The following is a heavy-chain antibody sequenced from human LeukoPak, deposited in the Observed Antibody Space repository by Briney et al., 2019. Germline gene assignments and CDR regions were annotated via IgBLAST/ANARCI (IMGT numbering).Heavy chain of an antibody. Sequence: ASVKVSCKASGYTFTSYYIYWVRQAPGQGLEWMGIINPNGGSTSYAQKFQGRVTMTRDTSTSTVYMELSSLRSEDTAVYYCARNNIVVVPAANDYYYYYGMDVWGQGTTVTVSS. D-gene: IGHD2-2*01. CDR2: INPNGGST. J-gene: IGHJ6*02. V-gene: IGHV1-46*01. CDR3: ARNNIVVVPAANDYYYYYGMDV. CDR1: GYTFTSYY.